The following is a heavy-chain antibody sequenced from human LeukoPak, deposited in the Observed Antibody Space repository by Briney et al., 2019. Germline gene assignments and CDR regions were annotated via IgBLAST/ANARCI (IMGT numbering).Heavy chain of an antibody. V-gene: IGHV1-2*04. CDR3: ARAFQYYYDSSGYYSD. J-gene: IGHJ4*02. CDR2: INPNSGGT. Sequence: ASVKVSCKASGYTFTGYYMHWVRQAPGQGLEWMGWINPNSGGTNYAQKFQGWVTMTRDTSISTAYMELSRLRSDDTAVYYCARAFQYYYDSSGYYSDWGQGTLVTVSS. D-gene: IGHD3-22*01. CDR1: GYTFTGYY.